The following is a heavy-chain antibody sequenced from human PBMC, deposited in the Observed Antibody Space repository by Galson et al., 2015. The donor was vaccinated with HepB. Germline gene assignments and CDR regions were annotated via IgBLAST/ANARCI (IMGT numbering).Heavy chain of an antibody. Sequence: SLRLSCAASGFTFTTCAMAWVRQAPGKGLEWVSAIVGSGGSAEYADSVEGRFTISKDNSKDTLYLHMNSLRAEDTAVYYCAKGPTAVGFFFDSWGQGTLVTVSS. V-gene: IGHV3-23*01. CDR3: AKGPTAVGFFFDS. CDR2: IVGSGGSA. J-gene: IGHJ4*02. CDR1: GFTFTTCA. D-gene: IGHD2/OR15-2a*01.